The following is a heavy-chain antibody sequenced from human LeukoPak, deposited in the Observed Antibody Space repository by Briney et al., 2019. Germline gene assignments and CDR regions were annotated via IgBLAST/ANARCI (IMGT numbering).Heavy chain of an antibody. CDR2: INHSGST. Sequence: SETLSLTCAVYGGSFSGYYWSWIRQPPGKGLEWIGEINHSGSTNYNPSPKSRVTISVDTSKNQFSLKLSSVTAADTAVYYCARFVLLWFGELNNWFDPWGQGTLVTVSS. CDR3: ARFVLLWFGELNNWFDP. CDR1: GGSFSGYY. D-gene: IGHD3-10*01. J-gene: IGHJ5*02. V-gene: IGHV4-34*01.